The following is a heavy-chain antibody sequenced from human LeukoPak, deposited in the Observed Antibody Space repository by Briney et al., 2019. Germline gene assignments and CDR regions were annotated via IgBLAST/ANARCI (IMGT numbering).Heavy chain of an antibody. V-gene: IGHV4-59*01. CDR1: GGSISSYY. D-gene: IGHD3-10*01. Sequence: SETLSLTCTLSGGSISSYYWRWLRQPPGKGLEWIGYIYYSESTIYNPSLKSRVNISVDTSKNQFSLKLSSVTAADTAVYYCARDYRERRLYYYGSGSPYYYYMDVWGKGTTVTVSS. CDR3: ARDYRERRLYYYGSGSPYYYYMDV. J-gene: IGHJ6*03. CDR2: IYYSEST.